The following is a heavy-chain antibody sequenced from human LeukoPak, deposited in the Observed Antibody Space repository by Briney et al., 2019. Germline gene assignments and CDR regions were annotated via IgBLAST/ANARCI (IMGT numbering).Heavy chain of an antibody. CDR1: GFTFDDYA. D-gene: IGHD6-19*01. J-gene: IGHJ1*01. V-gene: IGHV3-9*01. CDR2: ISWNSGSI. CDR3: AKDEDVNSSRRGLWLSRFGSNNLFQH. Sequence: GRSLRLSCAASGFTFDDYAMHWVRQAPGKGLERVSGISWNSGSIGYADSVKGRFTISRDNAKNSLYLQMNSLRAEDTALYYCAKDEDVNSSRRGLWLSRFGSNNLFQHWGQGTLVTVSS.